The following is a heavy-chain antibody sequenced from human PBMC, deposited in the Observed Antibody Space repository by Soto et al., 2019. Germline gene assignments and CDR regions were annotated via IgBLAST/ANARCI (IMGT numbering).Heavy chain of an antibody. J-gene: IGHJ6*02. Sequence: GGSLRLSCSASGFTFSSYAMHWVRQAPGKGLEYVSAISSNGGSTYYADSVKGRFTISRDNSKNTLYLQMSSLRADDTAVYYCVKEPYGSGDFDYYYGMDVWGQGTTVTVSS. CDR2: ISSNGGST. CDR3: VKEPYGSGDFDYYYGMDV. V-gene: IGHV3-64D*08. D-gene: IGHD3-10*01. CDR1: GFTFSSYA.